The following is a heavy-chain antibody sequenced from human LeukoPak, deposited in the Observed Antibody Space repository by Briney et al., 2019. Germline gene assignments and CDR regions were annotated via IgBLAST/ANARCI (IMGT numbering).Heavy chain of an antibody. J-gene: IGHJ4*02. Sequence: ASVKVSCKASGYTFTSYYMHWVRQAPGQGLEWMGIINPSGGSTSYAQKFQGRVTMTRDMSTSTVYMELSSLRSEDTAVYYCARDRAFDDFWSGYPDYWGQGTLVTVSS. CDR1: GYTFTSYY. D-gene: IGHD3-3*01. CDR2: INPSGGST. CDR3: ARDRAFDDFWSGYPDY. V-gene: IGHV1-46*01.